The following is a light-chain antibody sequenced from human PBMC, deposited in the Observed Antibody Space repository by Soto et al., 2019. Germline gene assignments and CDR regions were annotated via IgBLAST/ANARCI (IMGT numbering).Light chain of an antibody. Sequence: DIHMTQSPSSVSASVGYRFTITCRASQGITNWLAWYQQKPGKAPKVLIYDASSLESGVPSRFSGSGSGTEFSLTISSLQPDDFATYYCQQYNHYWTFGQGTKVDIK. CDR2: DAS. CDR3: QQYNHYWT. J-gene: IGKJ1*01. V-gene: IGKV1-5*01. CDR1: QGITNW.